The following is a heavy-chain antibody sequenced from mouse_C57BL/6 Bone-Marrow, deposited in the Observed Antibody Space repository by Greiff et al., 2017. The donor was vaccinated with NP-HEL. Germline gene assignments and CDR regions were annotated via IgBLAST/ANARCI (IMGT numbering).Heavy chain of an antibody. CDR1: GYTFTSYW. V-gene: IGHV1-72*01. CDR2: IDPNSGGT. D-gene: IGHD1-1*01. J-gene: IGHJ1*03. Sequence: QVHVKQSGAELVKPGASVKLSCKASGYTFTSYWMHWVKQRPGRGLEWIGRIDPNSGGTKYNEKFKSKATLTVDKPSSTAYMQLSSLTSEDSAVYYCARDYYGSSSPYFDVWGTGTTVTVSS. CDR3: ARDYYGSSSPYFDV.